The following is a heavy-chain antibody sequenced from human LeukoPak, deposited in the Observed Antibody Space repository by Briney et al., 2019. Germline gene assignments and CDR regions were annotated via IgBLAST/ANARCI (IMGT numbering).Heavy chain of an antibody. CDR2: IDHNGNAN. V-gene: IGHV3-7*03. J-gene: IGHJ6*02. CDR1: GFTFSNAW. Sequence: PGGSLRLSCAASGFTFSNAWMNWARQAPGKGLEWVASIDHNGNANYYVDSVKGRFTISRDNAKNSLYLQMSNLRAEDTAVYFCARGGGLDVWGQGATVTVSS. CDR3: ARGGGLDV. D-gene: IGHD3-16*01.